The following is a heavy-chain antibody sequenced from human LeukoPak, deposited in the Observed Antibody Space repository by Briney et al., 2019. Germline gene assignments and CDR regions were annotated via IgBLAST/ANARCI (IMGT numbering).Heavy chain of an antibody. Sequence: SQTLSLTCTVSGGPISSGGYYWSWIRQHPGKGLDWIGYIYYSGSTYYNPSLKSRVTISVDTSKNQFSLKLSSVTAADTAVYYCASGSVDTAMAPYYYYYGMGVWGKGTTVTVSS. CDR3: ASGSVDTAMAPYYYYYGMGV. V-gene: IGHV4-31*03. D-gene: IGHD5-18*01. J-gene: IGHJ6*04. CDR2: IYYSGST. CDR1: GGPISSGGYY.